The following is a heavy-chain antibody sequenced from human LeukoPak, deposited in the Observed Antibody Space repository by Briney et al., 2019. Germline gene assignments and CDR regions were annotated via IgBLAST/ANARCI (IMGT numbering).Heavy chain of an antibody. CDR3: VKDRTGTYTLDY. V-gene: IGHV3-30-3*01. CDR1: GFTFSNYA. D-gene: IGHD3-10*01. Sequence: GGTLRLSCAATGFTFSNYAIHWGRQAPGKGLEWVAFISDDGSRQHYADSVKGRFTISRDNSKNTLNLQMNSLRAEDTAVYYCVKDRTGTYTLDYWGQGTLVTVSS. J-gene: IGHJ4*02. CDR2: ISDDGSRQ.